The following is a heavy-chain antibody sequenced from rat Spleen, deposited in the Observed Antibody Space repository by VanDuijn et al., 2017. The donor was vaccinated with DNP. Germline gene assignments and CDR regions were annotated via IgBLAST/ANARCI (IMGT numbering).Heavy chain of an antibody. D-gene: IGHD1-4*01. CDR1: GYTFTTYY. CDR3: ARRRLPYWYFDF. J-gene: IGHJ1*01. Sequence: QIQLQQSGAELAKPGSSVKISCKASGYTFTTYYISWIKQTTGQDREYIGYINTGSGGTNYDEKFKGKATLTVDKSSSTAFMQPSSLTPDDSAVYYCARRRLPYWYFDFWGPGTMVTVSS. V-gene: IGHV1-43*01. CDR2: INTGSGGT.